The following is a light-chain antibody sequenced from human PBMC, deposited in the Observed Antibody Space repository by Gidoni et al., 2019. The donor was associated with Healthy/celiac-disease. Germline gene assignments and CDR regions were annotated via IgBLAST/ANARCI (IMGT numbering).Light chain of an antibody. Sequence: QPVLTQPPSASASLGASVPPPCPLSSGYSNYKVDWYQQRPGKGPRFVMRVGTGGIVGSKGDGIPDRFSVLGSGLNRYLTIKNIQEEDESDYHCGADHGSGSNFVYVFGGGTKLTVL. CDR3: GADHGSGSNFVYV. CDR2: VGTGGIVG. J-gene: IGLJ3*02. CDR1: SGYSNYK. V-gene: IGLV9-49*01.